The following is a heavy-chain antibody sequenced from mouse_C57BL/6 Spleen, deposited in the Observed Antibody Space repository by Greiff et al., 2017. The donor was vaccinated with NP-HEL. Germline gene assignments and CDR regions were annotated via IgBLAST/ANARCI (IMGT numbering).Heavy chain of an antibody. CDR1: GYTFTDYE. CDR3: TGYGYDGTSSYWCFDV. V-gene: IGHV1-15*01. Sequence: VQGVESGAELVRPGASVTLSCKASGYTFTDYEMHWVKQTPVHGLEWIGAIDPETGGTAYNQKFKGKAILTADKSSSTAYMELRSLTSEDSAVYYCTGYGYDGTSSYWCFDVWGTGTTVTVSS. J-gene: IGHJ1*03. CDR2: IDPETGGT. D-gene: IGHD2-2*01.